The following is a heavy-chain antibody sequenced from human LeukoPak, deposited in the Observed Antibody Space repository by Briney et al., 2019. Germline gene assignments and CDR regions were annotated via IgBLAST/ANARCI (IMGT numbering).Heavy chain of an antibody. CDR2: IYPGDSDT. V-gene: IGHV5-51*01. CDR1: GYSFTSYW. D-gene: IGHD2-2*01. CDR3: ARGLWGVVVVPAATSRFDP. Sequence: GESLKISCKGSGYSFTSYWIGWVRQMPGKGLEWMGIIYPGDSDTRYSPSFQGQVTISADKSTSTAYLQWSSLKASDTAMYYCARGLWGVVVVPAATSRFDPWGQGTTVTVSS. J-gene: IGHJ6*02.